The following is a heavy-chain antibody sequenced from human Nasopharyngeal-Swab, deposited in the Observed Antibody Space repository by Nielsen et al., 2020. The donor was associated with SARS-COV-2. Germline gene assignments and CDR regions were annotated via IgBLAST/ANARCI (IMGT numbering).Heavy chain of an antibody. CDR2: INPDSGAT. CDR1: GYTFSDNY. J-gene: IGHJ4*02. D-gene: IGHD6-19*01. Sequence: ASVKVSCKASGYTFSDNYMHWVRQAPGQGLEWMGRINPDSGATNYAYKFEGRVTMTRDTSISTAYMELSRLTSDDTAVYYCAREDGLYSSGWYWGFDFWGQGTLVSVSS. CDR3: AREDGLYSSGWYWGFDF. V-gene: IGHV1-2*06.